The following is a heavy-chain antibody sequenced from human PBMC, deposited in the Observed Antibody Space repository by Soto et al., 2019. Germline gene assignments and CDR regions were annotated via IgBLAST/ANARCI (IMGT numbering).Heavy chain of an antibody. Sequence: QVQLVQSGAEVKKPGSSVKVSCKASGGTFSSYAISWVRQAPGQGLEWMGGIIPIFGTANYAQKFQVRVTITADESTSTAYMELSSQRSEDTAVYYCARKLRYNWYFDLWGRGTLVTVSS. V-gene: IGHV1-69*01. CDR1: GGTFSSYA. CDR3: ARKLRYNWYFDL. CDR2: IIPIFGTA. J-gene: IGHJ2*01. D-gene: IGHD1-20*01.